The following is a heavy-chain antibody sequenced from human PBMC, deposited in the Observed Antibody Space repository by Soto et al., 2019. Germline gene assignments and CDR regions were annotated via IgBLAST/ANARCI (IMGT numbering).Heavy chain of an antibody. Sequence: QVQLVQSGAEVKKPGSSVKVSCKASGGTFSSYAISWVRQAPGQGLEWMGGIIPIFGTANYAQKFQGRVPITADEYTSTAYMERSSLRSEDTAVYYCARGDYDFWSGPGGGMDVWGQGTTVTVSS. D-gene: IGHD3-3*01. V-gene: IGHV1-69*12. J-gene: IGHJ6*02. CDR3: ARGDYDFWSGPGGGMDV. CDR2: IIPIFGTA. CDR1: GGTFSSYA.